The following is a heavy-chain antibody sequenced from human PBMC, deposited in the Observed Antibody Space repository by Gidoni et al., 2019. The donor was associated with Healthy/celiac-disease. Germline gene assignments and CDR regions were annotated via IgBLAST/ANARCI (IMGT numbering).Heavy chain of an antibody. Sequence: VQLQQWGAGLLKPSETPSLTCAVHGGSFSGYHWRWLRQPPRKGLEWIGEINQSGSTNYNPALKSRVTISVDTSKNQFSLKLSSVTAADTAVYYCARVGRYYYGSGSYNWGQGTLVTVSS. D-gene: IGHD3-10*01. CDR2: INQSGST. CDR1: GGSFSGYH. CDR3: ARVGRYYYGSGSYN. V-gene: IGHV4-34*01. J-gene: IGHJ4*02.